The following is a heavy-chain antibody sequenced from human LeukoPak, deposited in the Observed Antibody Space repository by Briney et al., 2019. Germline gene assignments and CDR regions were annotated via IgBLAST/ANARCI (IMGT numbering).Heavy chain of an antibody. J-gene: IGHJ1*01. Sequence: ASVKVSCKASGGTFSSYAISWVRQAPGQGLEWMGRIIPIFGTANYAQKFQGRVTITTDESTSTAYMELSSLRSEDTAVYYCARDGVGATSDQHWGQGTLVTVSS. CDR3: ARDGVGATSDQH. D-gene: IGHD1-26*01. CDR2: IIPIFGTA. V-gene: IGHV1-69*05. CDR1: GGTFSSYA.